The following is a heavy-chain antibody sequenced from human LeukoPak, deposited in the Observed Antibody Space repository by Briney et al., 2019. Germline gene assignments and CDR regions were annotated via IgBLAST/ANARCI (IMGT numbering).Heavy chain of an antibody. J-gene: IGHJ4*02. V-gene: IGHV3-15*01. CDR3: TTDPHPRVVAAHRF. CDR2: IKSKTDGGTT. CDR1: GFTFSNAW. Sequence: GGSLRLSCAASGFTFSNAWMSWVRQAPGKGLEWVGRIKSKTDGGTTDYAAPVKGRFTISRDDSKNTLYLQMNSLKTEDTAVYYCTTDPHPRVVAAHRFWGQGTLVTVSS. D-gene: IGHD2-15*01.